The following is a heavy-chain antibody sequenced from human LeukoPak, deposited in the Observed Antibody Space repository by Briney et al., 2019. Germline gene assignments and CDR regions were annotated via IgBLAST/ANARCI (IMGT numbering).Heavy chain of an antibody. CDR1: GRPLRGYQ. CDR3: ARATDASSGYFWFDP. CDR2: IYYSGST. Sequence: PSETLSLTCSVSGRPLRGYQEIWIRQPPGKGLEWIAYIYYSGSTNYYPSFKSRVTISVDTSKNQFSLKLSSVTAADTAMYYCARATDASSGYFWFDPWSQGTLVTVSS. V-gene: IGHV4-59*01. J-gene: IGHJ5*02. D-gene: IGHD3-22*01.